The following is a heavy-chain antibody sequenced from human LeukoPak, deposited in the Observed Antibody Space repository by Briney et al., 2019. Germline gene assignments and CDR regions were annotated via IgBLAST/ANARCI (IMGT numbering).Heavy chain of an antibody. Sequence: GGSLRLSCAASGFTFLSYGMHWVRQAPGKGLEWVAFIHYDGSNKYYADSVKGRFTISRDNSKNTLYLQMNSLRAEDTAVYYCARAGLVYYFDYWGQGTLVPVSS. J-gene: IGHJ4*02. V-gene: IGHV3-30*02. D-gene: IGHD3/OR15-3a*01. CDR2: IHYDGSNK. CDR1: GFTFLSYG. CDR3: ARAGLVYYFDY.